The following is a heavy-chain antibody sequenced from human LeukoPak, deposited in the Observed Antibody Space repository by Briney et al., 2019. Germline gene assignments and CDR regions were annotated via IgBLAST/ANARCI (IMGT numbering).Heavy chain of an antibody. J-gene: IGHJ6*03. CDR2: INHSGST. Sequence: SETLSLTCAVYGGSFSGYYWSWIRQPPGKGLEWIGEINHSGSTNYNPSLKSRVTISVDTSKNQFSLKLSSVTAADTAVYYCASSPSYYYMDVWGKGTTVTISS. CDR1: GGSFSGYY. V-gene: IGHV4-34*01. CDR3: ASSPSYYYMDV.